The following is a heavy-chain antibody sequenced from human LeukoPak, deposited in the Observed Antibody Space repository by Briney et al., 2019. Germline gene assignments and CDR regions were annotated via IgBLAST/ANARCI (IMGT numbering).Heavy chain of an antibody. CDR3: ARDRGRYYDSRGFYWGYYFDS. CDR1: GFTFSTYA. Sequence: PGGSLRLSCAASGFTFSTYAVNWVRQAPGGGLEWVSTISGSGDSTYYADSVKGRFTISRDNSKDTLYLQMSSVRVDDTAVYYCARDRGRYYDSRGFYWGYYFDSWGKGILVTVST. CDR2: ISGSGDST. J-gene: IGHJ4*02. D-gene: IGHD3-22*01. V-gene: IGHV3-23*01.